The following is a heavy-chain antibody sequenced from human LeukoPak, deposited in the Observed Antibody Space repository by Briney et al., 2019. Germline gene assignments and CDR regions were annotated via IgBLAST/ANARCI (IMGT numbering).Heavy chain of an antibody. V-gene: IGHV4-39*06. Sequence: PSETLSLTCTVSGGYISSSSYYWGWIRQPPGKGLEWIGSIYDSENTYYNPSLKSRVTISVDTSKNQLPLKLSSVTAAYTAVYYCARLGYCSGGSCYYYYYMDVWGKGTTVTVSS. CDR3: ARLGYCSGGSCYYYYYMDV. CDR1: GGYISSSSYY. D-gene: IGHD2-15*01. CDR2: IYDSENT. J-gene: IGHJ6*03.